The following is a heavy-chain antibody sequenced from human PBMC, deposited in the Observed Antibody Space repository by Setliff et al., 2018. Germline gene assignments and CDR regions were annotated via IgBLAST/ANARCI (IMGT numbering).Heavy chain of an antibody. CDR1: GYSISSGYY. Sequence: KTSETLSLTCTVSGYSISSGYYWGWIRQPPGKGLEWIGNMYHSGSVYYNPSLKSRVTISVDTSKNQFSLKLSSVTAADTALYYCTVYNTGSSKDHYWGQGTPVTVSS. CDR2: MYHSGSV. V-gene: IGHV4-38-2*02. CDR3: TVYNTGSSKDHY. D-gene: IGHD2-8*02. J-gene: IGHJ4*02.